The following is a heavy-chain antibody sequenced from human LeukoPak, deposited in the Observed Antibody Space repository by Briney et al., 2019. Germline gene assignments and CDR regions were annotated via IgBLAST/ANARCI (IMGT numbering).Heavy chain of an antibody. CDR2: ISYDGSNK. CDR1: GFTFSSYG. J-gene: IGHJ4*02. Sequence: GGSLRLSCAASGFTFSSYGMHWVRQAPGKGLEWVAVISYDGSNKYYADSVKGRFTISRDNAKNTLYLQMNSLRAEDTAVYYCARDGDSSGWYFGYWGQGTLVTVSS. CDR3: ARDGDSSGWYFGY. D-gene: IGHD6-19*01. V-gene: IGHV3-30*03.